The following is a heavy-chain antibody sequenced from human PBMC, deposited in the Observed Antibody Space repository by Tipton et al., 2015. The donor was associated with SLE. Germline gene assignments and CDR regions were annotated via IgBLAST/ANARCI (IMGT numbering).Heavy chain of an antibody. CDR1: GFAFSSHW. Sequence: GSLRLSCAASGFAFSSHWMHWVRQAPGKGLVWVSHINSDGSSIRYADSVKGRFIISRDNAKNTLYLQMNSLRAEDTAVYYCARSGGAGDLEYWGQGTLVTVSS. V-gene: IGHV3-74*01. CDR2: INSDGSSI. CDR3: ARSGGAGDLEY. D-gene: IGHD3-16*01. J-gene: IGHJ4*02.